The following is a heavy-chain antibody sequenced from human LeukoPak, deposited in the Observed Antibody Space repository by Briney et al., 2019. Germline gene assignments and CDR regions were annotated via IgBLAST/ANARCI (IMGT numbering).Heavy chain of an antibody. CDR3: VLSGSDNYFDY. J-gene: IGHJ4*02. D-gene: IGHD1-26*01. CDR1: GYRFTNYW. V-gene: IGHV5-51*01. Sequence: GESLKISCRASGYRFTNYWIGWVRQMPGKGLEWMGIIYPGDSDTRYSPSFQGQVTISADKSISTASLQWSSLKASDTAMYYCVLSGSDNYFDYWGQGTLVTVSS. CDR2: IYPGDSDT.